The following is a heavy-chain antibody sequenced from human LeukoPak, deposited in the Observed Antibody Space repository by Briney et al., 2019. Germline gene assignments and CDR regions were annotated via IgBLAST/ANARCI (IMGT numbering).Heavy chain of an antibody. Sequence: GESLKISCKGSGYSFTSYWIGWVRQMPGKGLEWMGIIYPGDSDTRYSPSFQGQVTISADKSISTAYLQWSSLKVSDTAMYYCARPTRPGTTSRCAFDIWGQGTMVTVSS. J-gene: IGHJ3*02. CDR1: GYSFTSYW. V-gene: IGHV5-51*01. CDR3: ARPTRPGTTSRCAFDI. D-gene: IGHD1-7*01. CDR2: IYPGDSDT.